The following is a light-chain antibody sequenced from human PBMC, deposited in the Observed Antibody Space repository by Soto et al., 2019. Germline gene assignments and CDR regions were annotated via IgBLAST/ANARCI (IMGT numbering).Light chain of an antibody. CDR2: DAS. V-gene: IGKV1-5*01. Sequence: DIQMTQSPSTLSASVGDRVTITCRASQSISSWLAWYQQKPGKAPKLLIYDASSLESGVPSRFSGSGSATEFTLTISSLQPDDFATSYCQQYNNYWTFGQGTRVEIK. CDR1: QSISSW. J-gene: IGKJ1*01. CDR3: QQYNNYWT.